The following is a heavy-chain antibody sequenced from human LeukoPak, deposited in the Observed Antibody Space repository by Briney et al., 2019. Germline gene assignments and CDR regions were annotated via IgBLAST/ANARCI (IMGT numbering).Heavy chain of an antibody. Sequence: AASVKVSCKASGGTFSSYAISWVRQAPGQGLEWMGGIIPIFGTANYAQKFQGRVTITADESTSTAYMELSSLRSEDTAVYYCARERIAARPNDAFDIWGQGTMVTVSS. J-gene: IGHJ3*02. D-gene: IGHD6-6*01. V-gene: IGHV1-69*13. CDR2: IIPIFGTA. CDR3: ARERIAARPNDAFDI. CDR1: GGTFSSYA.